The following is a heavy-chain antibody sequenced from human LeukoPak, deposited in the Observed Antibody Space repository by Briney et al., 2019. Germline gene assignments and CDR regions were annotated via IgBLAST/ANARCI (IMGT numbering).Heavy chain of an antibody. V-gene: IGHV3-7*01. CDR2: IKQDGSEK. J-gene: IGHJ4*02. CDR1: GFTFSSYW. CDR3: ARDPGVFQAARPYFDY. D-gene: IGHD6-6*01. Sequence: GGSLRLSCAASGFTFSSYWMSWVRQAPGKGLEWVANIKQDGSEKYYVDSVKGRFTISRDNAKNSLYLQMNSLRAEDTAVYYCARDPGVFQAARPYFDYWGQGTLVTVSS.